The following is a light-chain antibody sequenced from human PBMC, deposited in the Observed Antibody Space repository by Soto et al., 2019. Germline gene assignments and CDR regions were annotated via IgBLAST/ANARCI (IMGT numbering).Light chain of an antibody. J-gene: IGKJ1*01. Sequence: DIQLTQSPSSLSASLGDTVTITCRASQTVSRYLNWYQQKSGTAPKLLIYAASTLHTGVPSRFSGRGSGTDFTLTINNLQREDFADYFCQQTYSNLWTFGQGTKVDIK. CDR1: QTVSRY. CDR3: QQTYSNLWT. V-gene: IGKV1-39*01. CDR2: AAS.